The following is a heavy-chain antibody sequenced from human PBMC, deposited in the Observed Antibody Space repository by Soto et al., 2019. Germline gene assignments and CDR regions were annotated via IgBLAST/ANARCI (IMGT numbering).Heavy chain of an antibody. Sequence: SVKVSCKVSGGTFGSYRFSWVRQAPGQGLEWMGGITPVFGTPDYAQKFQGRVTVTADRSTNTAYMELSRLTPEDTAVYYCARDLPSLEVRSYGMDVWGQGTTVTVSS. CDR1: GGTFGSYR. CDR2: ITPVFGTP. V-gene: IGHV1-69*06. J-gene: IGHJ6*02. CDR3: ARDLPSLEVRSYGMDV. D-gene: IGHD3-10*01.